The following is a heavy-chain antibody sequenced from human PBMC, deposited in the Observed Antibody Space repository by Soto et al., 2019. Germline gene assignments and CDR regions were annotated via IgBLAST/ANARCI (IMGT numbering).Heavy chain of an antibody. D-gene: IGHD2-15*01. CDR3: ASVCSGGSCYDHSMDV. V-gene: IGHV4-39*07. Sequence: PSETLSLTCTVSGGSISSSSYYWGWIRQPPGKGLEWIGSIYYSGSTYYSPSFQGHVTISADKSISTAYLQWSSLKASDTAMYYCASVCSGGSCYDHSMDVWGQGTTVTVSS. J-gene: IGHJ6*02. CDR2: IYYSGST. CDR1: GGSISSSSYY.